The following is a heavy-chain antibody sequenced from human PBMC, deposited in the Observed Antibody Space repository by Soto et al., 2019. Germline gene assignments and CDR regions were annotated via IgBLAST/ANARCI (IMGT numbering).Heavy chain of an antibody. CDR1: GVTISSGDYY. Sequence: SETLSLTCTVSGVTISSGDYYWSWIRQHPGKGLEWIGYIYYSGSINYNPSLKSRVTISVDTSKNQFSLKLSSVTAADTAVYYCARGSDYWGQGTLVTVSS. J-gene: IGHJ4*02. CDR2: IYYSGSI. V-gene: IGHV4-61*08. CDR3: ARGSDY.